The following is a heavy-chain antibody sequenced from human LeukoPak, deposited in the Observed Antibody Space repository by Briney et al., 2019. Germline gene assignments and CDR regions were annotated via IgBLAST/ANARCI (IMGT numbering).Heavy chain of an antibody. CDR3: ATDITALDY. CDR1: GYNFNDYY. D-gene: IGHD3-10*01. Sequence: AAVKVSFKASGYNFNDYYLHWVRQAPGQGLEWMGWINPKNGGTYYAEKFQGRVTMTRDTSITTVYMELSRLRSDDTAIYYCATDITALDYWGQGTLVTVSS. CDR2: INPKNGGT. J-gene: IGHJ4*02. V-gene: IGHV1-2*02.